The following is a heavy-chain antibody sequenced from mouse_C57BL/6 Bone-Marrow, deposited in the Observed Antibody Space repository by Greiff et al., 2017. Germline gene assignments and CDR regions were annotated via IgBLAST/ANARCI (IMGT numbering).Heavy chain of an antibody. J-gene: IGHJ3*01. D-gene: IGHD1-1*01. CDR1: GYAFTNYL. Sequence: VQLQQSGAELVRPGTSVKVSCKASGYAFTNYLIEWVKQRPGQGLEWIGVINPGSGGTNYNEKFKGKATLTADKSSSTAYMQLSSLTSEDSAVYFCARELDYGSSYAWLAYWGQGTLVTVSA. CDR2: INPGSGGT. V-gene: IGHV1-54*01. CDR3: ARELDYGSSYAWLAY.